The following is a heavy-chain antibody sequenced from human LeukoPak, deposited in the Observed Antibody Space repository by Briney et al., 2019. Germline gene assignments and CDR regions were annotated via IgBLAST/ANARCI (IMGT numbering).Heavy chain of an antibody. J-gene: IGHJ4*02. CDR3: ARVGGYSSGYYPPSWRVSFYRGYFDY. CDR1: GGSISSYY. D-gene: IGHD3-22*01. Sequence: KSSETLSLTCTVSGGSISSYYWSWIRQPPGKGLEWIGYIYYSGSTNYNPSLKSRVTISVDTSKNQFSLKLSSVTAADTAVYYCARVGGYSSGYYPPSWRVSFYRGYFDYWGQGTLVTVSS. V-gene: IGHV4-59*01. CDR2: IYYSGST.